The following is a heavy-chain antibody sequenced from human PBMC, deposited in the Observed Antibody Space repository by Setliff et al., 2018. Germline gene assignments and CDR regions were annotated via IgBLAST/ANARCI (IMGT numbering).Heavy chain of an antibody. D-gene: IGHD3-10*01. CDR2: INQYGSEK. CDR3: ARPGRSNYWDSFDY. Sequence: GESLRLSCAASGFTFSTYWMSWVRQAPGKGLEWVANINQYGSEKYYVDSVKGRFTISRDNAKKSLDLQMNSLRVDDTAVYYCARPGRSNYWDSFDYWGRGILVTVSS. CDR1: GFTFSTYW. V-gene: IGHV3-7*01. J-gene: IGHJ4*02.